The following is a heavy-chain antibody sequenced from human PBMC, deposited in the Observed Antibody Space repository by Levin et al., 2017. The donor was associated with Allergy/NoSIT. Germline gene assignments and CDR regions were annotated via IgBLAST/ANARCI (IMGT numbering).Heavy chain of an antibody. Sequence: SETLSLTCAVYGGSFSGYYWNWIRQPPGKGLEWIGEINHSGSTNYNPSLKSRVTISVDTSKNQFSLKLSSVTAADTAVYYCARAQRGSSSGTDDYYMDVWGKGTTVTVSS. J-gene: IGHJ6*03. CDR3: ARAQRGSSSGTDDYYMDV. D-gene: IGHD6-13*01. CDR1: GGSFSGYY. CDR2: INHSGST. V-gene: IGHV4-34*01.